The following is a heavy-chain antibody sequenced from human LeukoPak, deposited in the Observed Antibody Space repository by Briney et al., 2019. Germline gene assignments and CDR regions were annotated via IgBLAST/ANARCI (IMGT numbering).Heavy chain of an antibody. CDR3: ARAYSDSSGSPIFDY. D-gene: IGHD3-22*01. J-gene: IGHJ4*02. CDR1: GGSISSGDYY. V-gene: IGHV4-30-4*01. CDR2: IYYSGST. Sequence: SETLSLTCTVSGGSISSGDYYWSWIRQPPGKGLEWIGYIYYSGSTYYNPSLKSRVTISVDTSKNQFSLKLSSVTAADTAVYYCARAYSDSSGSPIFDYWGQGTLVTVSS.